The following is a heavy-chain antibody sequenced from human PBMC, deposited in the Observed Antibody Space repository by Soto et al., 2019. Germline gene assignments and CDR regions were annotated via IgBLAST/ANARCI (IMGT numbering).Heavy chain of an antibody. V-gene: IGHV3-33*01. D-gene: IGHD3-22*01. CDR2: IWYDGSNK. CDR3: ARTQAGGSGYYLFDY. CDR1: GFTFSSYG. J-gene: IGHJ4*02. Sequence: QVQLVESGGGVVQPGRSLRLSCAASGFTFSSYGMHWVRQAPGKGLERVAVIWYDGSNKYYADSVKGRFTISRDNSKNTLYLQMNSLRAEDTAVYYCARTQAGGSGYYLFDYWGQGTLVTVSS.